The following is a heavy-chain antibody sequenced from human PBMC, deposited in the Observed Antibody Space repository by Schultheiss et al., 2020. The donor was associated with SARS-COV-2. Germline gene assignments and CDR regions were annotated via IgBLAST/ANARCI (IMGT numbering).Heavy chain of an antibody. Sequence: GGSLRLSCAASGFTFSSYAMSWVRQAPGKGLEWVSSISSSSSYIYYAGSVKGRFTISRDNAKKSLYLQMNSLTVEDTAVYYCAKGLLGYDFWSGYYSHYYYYYGMDVWGQGTTVTVSS. J-gene: IGHJ6*02. CDR2: ISSSSSYI. V-gene: IGHV3-21*01. CDR3: AKGLLGYDFWSGYYSHYYYYYGMDV. CDR1: GFTFSSYA. D-gene: IGHD3-3*01.